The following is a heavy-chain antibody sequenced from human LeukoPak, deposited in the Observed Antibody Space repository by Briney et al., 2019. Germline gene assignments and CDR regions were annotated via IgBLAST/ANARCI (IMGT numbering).Heavy chain of an antibody. J-gene: IGHJ5*02. CDR2: IKQDGSEK. V-gene: IGHV3-7*01. Sequence: GGSLRLSCAASGFTFSSYWMSWVRQAPGKGLEWVANIKQDGSEKYYVDSVKGRFTISRDNAKNSLYLQMNSLRAEDTAVYYCAKSVTTFPNWFDPWGQGTLVTVSS. D-gene: IGHD4-11*01. CDR1: GFTFSSYW. CDR3: AKSVTTFPNWFDP.